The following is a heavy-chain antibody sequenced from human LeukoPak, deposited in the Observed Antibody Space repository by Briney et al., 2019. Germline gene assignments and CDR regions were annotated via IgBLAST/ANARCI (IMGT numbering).Heavy chain of an antibody. J-gene: IGHJ5*02. D-gene: IGHD1-26*01. Sequence: SETLSLTCTVSGGSISSGSYYWSCIRQPAGKGLEWIVRIYTSASTNYNPSLKSRVTISVDTSKNQFSLKLSSVTDADTAVYYCAREGIYYGPYGDWFDPWGQGNLVTVSS. V-gene: IGHV4-61*02. CDR2: IYTSAST. CDR3: AREGIYYGPYGDWFDP. CDR1: GGSISSGSYY.